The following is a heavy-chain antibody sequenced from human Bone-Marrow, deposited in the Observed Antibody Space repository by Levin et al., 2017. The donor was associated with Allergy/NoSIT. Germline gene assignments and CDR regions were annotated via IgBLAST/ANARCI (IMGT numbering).Heavy chain of an antibody. CDR3: ARGLGD. V-gene: IGHV3-53*01. J-gene: IGHJ4*02. CDR1: GFSVDNTY. Sequence: QLGESLKISCAASGFSVDNTYMTWARQAPGKGLEWVSAIDSAGDRHYADSVKGRFTISRDISKNTLSLQMNSLRAEDTAVYYCARGLGDWGQGSLVTVSS. CDR2: IDSAGDR.